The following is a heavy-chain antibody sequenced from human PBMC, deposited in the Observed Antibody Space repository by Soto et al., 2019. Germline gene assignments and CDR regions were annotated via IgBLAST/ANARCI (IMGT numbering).Heavy chain of an antibody. J-gene: IGHJ6*02. CDR2: ISRSGSNI. Sequence: PGGSLRLSCAASGFTFSIYEMHWVRQAPGKGLEWVSYISRSGSNIYYADSVKGRFTISRDNAKNSLYLQMNSLRAEDTAVYYCAKSGEDYYYGMDVWGQGTTVTVSS. D-gene: IGHD5-12*01. CDR3: AKSGEDYYYGMDV. V-gene: IGHV3-48*03. CDR1: GFTFSIYE.